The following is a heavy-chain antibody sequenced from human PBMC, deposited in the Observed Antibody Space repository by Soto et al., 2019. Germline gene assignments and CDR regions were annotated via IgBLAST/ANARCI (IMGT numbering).Heavy chain of an antibody. D-gene: IGHD3-3*01. CDR2: MNPNSGNT. Sequence: ASVKVSCKASGYTFTSYDINWVRQATGQGLEWMGWMNPNSGNTGYAQKFQGRVTMTRNTSISTAYMELSSLRSEDTAVYYFARGNIPDYDFWSGPNAPVWGQGTMVTVSS. CDR3: ARGNIPDYDFWSGPNAPV. V-gene: IGHV1-8*01. CDR1: GYTFTSYD. J-gene: IGHJ3*01.